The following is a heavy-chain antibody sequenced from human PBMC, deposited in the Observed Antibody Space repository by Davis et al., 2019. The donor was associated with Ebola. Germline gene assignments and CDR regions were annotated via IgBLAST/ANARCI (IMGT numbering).Heavy chain of an antibody. Sequence: MPSETLSLTCTVSGASISSRSYYWGWIRQPPGKGLEWVGSFSYGDNTHYYNASLRSRVTISVDTSRNQFSLKLSSAHAADTAVYYCARPWYSGTYYDAYDIWGQGTMVAVSS. D-gene: IGHD1-26*01. CDR2: FSYGDNTH. V-gene: IGHV4-39*01. CDR3: ARPWYSGTYYDAYDI. J-gene: IGHJ3*02. CDR1: GASISSRSYY.